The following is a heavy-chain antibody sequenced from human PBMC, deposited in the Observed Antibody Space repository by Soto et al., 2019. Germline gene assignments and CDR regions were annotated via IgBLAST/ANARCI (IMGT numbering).Heavy chain of an antibody. J-gene: IGHJ5*02. CDR3: ARSVFP. CDR1: GGSISTGGYY. Sequence: SETLSLTCTVSGGSISTGGYYWNWIRQHPGKGLEWIGYFYYSGSTYYNPSLKSRVTISVNTSKNQFSPKLSSVTAADTAVYYCARSVFPWGQGTLVTVSS. V-gene: IGHV4-31*03. CDR2: FYYSGST.